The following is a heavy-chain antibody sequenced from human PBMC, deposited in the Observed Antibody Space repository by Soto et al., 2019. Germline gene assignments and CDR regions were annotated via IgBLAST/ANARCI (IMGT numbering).Heavy chain of an antibody. CDR2: ISGSGGTT. V-gene: IGHV3-23*01. D-gene: IGHD6-6*01. Sequence: VQLLESGGALVQPGGSLRLSCAASGFTFSSYAMSWVRQAPGKGLEWVSGISGSGGTTYYADYVKGRFTISRDNSKNTLYLQMNSLLAEDTAVFYCANDANAPRPNYYASGMDVWGQGTTVTVSS. CDR1: GFTFSSYA. J-gene: IGHJ6*02. CDR3: ANDANAPRPNYYASGMDV.